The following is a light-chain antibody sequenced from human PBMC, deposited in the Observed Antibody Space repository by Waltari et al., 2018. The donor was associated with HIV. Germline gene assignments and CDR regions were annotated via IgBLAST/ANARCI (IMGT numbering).Light chain of an antibody. Sequence: SVLTQLPSACGTPGQVITISCSGSDSNIGTNSVYWYQQIPGTTPKLLIYRNNQRPSGVPDRFSGSKSGASASLAISGLRSEDEADYYCATWDDSLSGWVFGGGTKLTVL. CDR2: RNN. CDR3: ATWDDSLSGWV. V-gene: IGLV1-47*01. J-gene: IGLJ3*02. CDR1: DSNIGTNS.